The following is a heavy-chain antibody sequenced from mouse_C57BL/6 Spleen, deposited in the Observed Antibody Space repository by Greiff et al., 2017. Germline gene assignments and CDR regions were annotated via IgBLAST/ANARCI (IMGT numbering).Heavy chain of an antibody. J-gene: IGHJ2*01. CDR2: ISSGSSTI. V-gene: IGHV5-17*01. D-gene: IGHD3-2*02. CDR3: ARETAQASFDY. CDR1: GFTFSDYG. Sequence: EVKLMESGGGLVKPGGSLKLSCAASGFTFSDYGMHWVRQAPEKGLAWVAYISSGSSTIYYADTVKGRFTISRDNAKNTLFLQMTSLRSEDTAMYYCARETAQASFDYWGQGTTLTVSS.